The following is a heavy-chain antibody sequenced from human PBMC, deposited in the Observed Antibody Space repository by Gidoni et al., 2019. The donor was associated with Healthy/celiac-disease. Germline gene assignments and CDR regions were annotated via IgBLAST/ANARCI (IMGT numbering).Heavy chain of an antibody. Sequence: EVQLLASGGGLVQPGGSLRLSCAASGFTFSSYAMSWVRQAPEKCLEWVSAFSGSGGSTYYADSVNGRFTISRDKSKNTLYLQMNSLRAEDTAVYYCAKARRLLEYFDFWGQGTLVTVSS. CDR1: GFTFSSYA. D-gene: IGHD1-1*01. CDR3: AKARRLLEYFDF. V-gene: IGHV3-23*01. CDR2: FSGSGGST. J-gene: IGHJ4*02.